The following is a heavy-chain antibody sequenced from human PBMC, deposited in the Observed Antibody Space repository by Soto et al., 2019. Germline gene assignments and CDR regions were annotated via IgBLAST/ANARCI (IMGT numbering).Heavy chain of an antibody. CDR2: KYYRSKWYN. CDR3: ARDKQVILEWLLEGYGMDF. Sequence: PSQTLSLTCAISGDSVSSNSAAWNWSRQSPSRGLEWLGRKYYRSKWYNDYAVSVKSRITIKPDTYKNQFSLQLNSVTPEDTAVYYCARDKQVILEWLLEGYGMDFWGQGTTVTVSS. J-gene: IGHJ6*02. D-gene: IGHD3-3*01. CDR1: GDSVSSNSAA. V-gene: IGHV6-1*01.